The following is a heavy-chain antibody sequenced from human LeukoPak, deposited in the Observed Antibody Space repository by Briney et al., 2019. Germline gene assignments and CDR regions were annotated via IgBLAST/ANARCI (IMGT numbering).Heavy chain of an antibody. J-gene: IGHJ4*02. CDR1: GFTFSSYA. Sequence: SGGSLRLSCAASGFTFSSYAMSWVRQAPGKGLEWVSAISGSGGSTYYADSVKGRFTISRDNSKNTLYLQMNSLRAEDTAVYYCAKELDDSSGYYAFFGYWGQGTLVTVSS. V-gene: IGHV3-23*01. CDR3: AKELDDSSGYYAFFGY. D-gene: IGHD3-22*01. CDR2: ISGSGGST.